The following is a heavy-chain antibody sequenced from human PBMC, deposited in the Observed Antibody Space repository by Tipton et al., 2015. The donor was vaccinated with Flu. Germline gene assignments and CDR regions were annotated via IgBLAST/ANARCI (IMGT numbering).Heavy chain of an antibody. V-gene: IGHV4-59*02. CDR2: IYYSGNT. D-gene: IGHD6-13*01. J-gene: IGHJ6*04. CDR3: ARKGKTDLAAALDV. CDR1: GGSVNSYF. Sequence: TLSLTCTVSGGSVNSYFWSWIRQPPGRGLEWIGFIYYSGNTNYNPSLKSRVTMSVDTSKNQFSLRLSSVTTADTAVYYCARKGKTDLAAALDVWGKGRTVTVSS.